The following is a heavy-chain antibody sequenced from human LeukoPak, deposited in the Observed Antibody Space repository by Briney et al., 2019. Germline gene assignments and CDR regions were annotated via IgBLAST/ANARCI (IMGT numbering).Heavy chain of an antibody. Sequence: SETLSLTCTVSGGSISSSSYYWGWIRQPPGKGLEWIGSIYYSGSTYYNPSLKSRVTISVDTSKNQFFLKLSSVTAADTAVYYCARESKRDYYMDVWGKGTTVTVSS. CDR3: ARESKRDYYMDV. V-gene: IGHV4-39*07. J-gene: IGHJ6*03. D-gene: IGHD1-1*01. CDR1: GGSISSSSYY. CDR2: IYYSGST.